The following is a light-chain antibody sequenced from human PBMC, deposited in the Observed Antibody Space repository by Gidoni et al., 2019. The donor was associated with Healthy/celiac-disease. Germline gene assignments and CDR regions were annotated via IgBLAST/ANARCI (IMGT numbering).Light chain of an antibody. J-gene: IGKJ2*03. V-gene: IGKV3-20*01. CDR2: GAS. CDR3: QQYGSPLS. Sequence: VLTQVPGTLSLSPGERATLSCRASQSVSSSYLAWYQQTPGQAPRLLIYGASSRATGIPDRFSGSGSGTDFTLTISRLEPEDFAVYYCQQYGSPLSFGQGTKLEIK. CDR1: QSVSSSY.